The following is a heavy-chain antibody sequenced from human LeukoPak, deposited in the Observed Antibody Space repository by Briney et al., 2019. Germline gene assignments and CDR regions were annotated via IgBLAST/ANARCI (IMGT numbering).Heavy chain of an antibody. CDR3: ARGLSSDYYGSGSYYNSASVWKYYFDY. D-gene: IGHD3-10*01. Sequence: SETLSLTCTVSGGSISSGGYYWSWIRPHPGKGLEWIGYIYYSGSTYYNPSLKSRVTISVDTSKNQFSLKLSSVTAADTAVYYCARGLSSDYYGSGSYYNSASVWKYYFDYWGQGTLVTVSS. CDR1: GGSISSGGYY. CDR2: IYYSGST. J-gene: IGHJ4*02. V-gene: IGHV4-31*03.